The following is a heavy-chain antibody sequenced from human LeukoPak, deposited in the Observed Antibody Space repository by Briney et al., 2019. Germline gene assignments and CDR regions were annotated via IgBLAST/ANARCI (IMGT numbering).Heavy chain of an antibody. J-gene: IGHJ4*02. V-gene: IGHV3-30*02. CDR1: GFTFSSYG. Sequence: PGGSLRLSCAASGFTFSSYGMHWVRQAPGKGLEWVAFIRYDGSNKYYADSVKGRFTISRDNSKNTLYLQMNSLRAEDTAVYYCASGDRSQLLLGGEFDYWGQGTLVTVSS. D-gene: IGHD2-2*01. CDR2: IRYDGSNK. CDR3: ASGDRSQLLLGGEFDY.